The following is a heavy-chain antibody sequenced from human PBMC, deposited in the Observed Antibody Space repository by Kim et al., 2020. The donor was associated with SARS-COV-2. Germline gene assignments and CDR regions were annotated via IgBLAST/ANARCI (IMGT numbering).Heavy chain of an antibody. CDR2: ISGRGGST. CDR3: AKTRAFDI. J-gene: IGHJ3*02. CDR1: GFTFSSYA. Sequence: GGSLRLSCAASGFTFSSYAISFFRPGLGTGLAWVSAISGRGGSTYYADSVKGRFTISRDNSKNTLYLQMNSLRAEDTAVYYCAKTRAFDIWGQGTMVTVSS. V-gene: IGHV3-23*01.